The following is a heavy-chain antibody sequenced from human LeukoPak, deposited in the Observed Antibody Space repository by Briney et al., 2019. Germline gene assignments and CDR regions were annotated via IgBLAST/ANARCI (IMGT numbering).Heavy chain of an antibody. CDR1: GFTVSSNY. D-gene: IGHD3-10*01. J-gene: IGHJ4*02. CDR3: ARGSDLGSYNELEY. V-gene: IGHV3-53*01. CDR2: IHSGGST. Sequence: GGSLRLSCAASGFTVSSNYMSWVRQAPGKGLEWVSVIHSGGSTNYADSVKGRFTISRDSSKNTLYLQMNSLRAEDTAVYYCARGSDLGSYNELEYWGQGTLVTVSS.